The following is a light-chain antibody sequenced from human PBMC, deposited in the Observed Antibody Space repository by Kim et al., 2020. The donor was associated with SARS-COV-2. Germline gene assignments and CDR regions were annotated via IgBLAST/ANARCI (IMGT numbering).Light chain of an antibody. CDR1: RPNIGSDT. V-gene: IGLV1-44*01. CDR3: ATWDDSLDVWM. Sequence: GQRGTFSYSRSRPNIGSDTFNCYQQFPRTAPQLLSDTDDRPPSGVSERVSFSKAGASASLAISALRSEDEAAYCCATWDDSLDVWMFGGGTKVTVL. CDR2: TDD. J-gene: IGLJ3*02.